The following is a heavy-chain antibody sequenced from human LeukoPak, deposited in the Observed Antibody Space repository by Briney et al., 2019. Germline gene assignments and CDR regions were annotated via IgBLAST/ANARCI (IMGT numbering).Heavy chain of an antibody. D-gene: IGHD2-21*01. J-gene: IGHJ4*02. Sequence: GASVKVSCKASGYTFTFYYIHWVRQAPGQGLEWMGWINPNSGGTNYARTFQGRVNMTRNTSISTAYMDLSSLRSDDTAVYYCAREGYRGGDKCPVANWGQGTLVTVSS. V-gene: IGHV1-2*02. CDR1: GYTFTFYY. CDR2: INPNSGGT. CDR3: AREGYRGGDKCPVAN.